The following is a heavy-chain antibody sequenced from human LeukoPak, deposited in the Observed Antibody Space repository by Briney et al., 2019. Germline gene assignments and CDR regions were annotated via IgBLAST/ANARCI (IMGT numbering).Heavy chain of an antibody. CDR2: ISSTSSYI. D-gene: IGHD6-25*01. CDR1: GLTFSRYA. Sequence: GGSLRLSCAASGLTFSRYAVNWVRQAPGKGLEWVSSISSTSSYINYADSVRGRFTISRDDAKKSLYLQMNSLRVEDTAIYYCATGLSGWTYFDYWGQGTLVTVSS. V-gene: IGHV3-21*01. J-gene: IGHJ4*02. CDR3: ATGLSGWTYFDY.